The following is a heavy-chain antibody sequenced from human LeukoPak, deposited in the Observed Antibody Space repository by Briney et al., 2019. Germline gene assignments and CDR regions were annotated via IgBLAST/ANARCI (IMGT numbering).Heavy chain of an antibody. Sequence: GSLRLSCAASGFTFSSYAMHWVRQAPGKGVGWVAVILHDGSNKQYADSVKGRFTISRDNSKNTLYLQINSLRAEDTAVYYCATLSGDSRGYDYWGLGTLVTVSS. CDR3: ATLSGDSRGYDY. CDR1: GFTFSSYA. V-gene: IGHV3-30*03. D-gene: IGHD5-18*01. CDR2: ILHDGSNK. J-gene: IGHJ4*02.